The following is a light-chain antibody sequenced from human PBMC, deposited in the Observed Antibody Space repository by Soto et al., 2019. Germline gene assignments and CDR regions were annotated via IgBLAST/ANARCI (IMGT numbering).Light chain of an antibody. V-gene: IGKV3-15*01. Sequence: VLTQSPAALSVSQGESATLSCRASQSVSSHLAWYQQQSGQAPRLLIYGASTRATGSPARFSGSGSATEFFLTISSMQSEDFSVYYCHQYNSWPPGTFGQGTKVDIK. CDR2: GAS. CDR3: HQYNSWPPGT. CDR1: QSVSSH. J-gene: IGKJ2*01.